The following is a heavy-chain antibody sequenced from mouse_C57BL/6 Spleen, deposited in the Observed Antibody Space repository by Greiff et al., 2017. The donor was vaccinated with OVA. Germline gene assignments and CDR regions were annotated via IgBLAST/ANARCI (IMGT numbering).Heavy chain of an antibody. CDR1: GYAFSSYW. J-gene: IGHJ4*01. CDR3: ARSYYGNYEGMDY. V-gene: IGHV1-80*01. CDR2: IYPGDGDT. Sequence: QVQLQQSGAELVKPGASVKISCKASGYAFSSYWMNWVKQRPGQGLEWIGQIYPGDGDTNYNGKFKGKATLTADKSSSTASMQLSSLTSEDSAVDFCARSYYGNYEGMDYWGQGTSVTVSS. D-gene: IGHD2-10*01.